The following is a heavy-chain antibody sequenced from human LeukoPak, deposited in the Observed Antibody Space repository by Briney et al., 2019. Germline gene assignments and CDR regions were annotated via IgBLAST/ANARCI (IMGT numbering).Heavy chain of an antibody. D-gene: IGHD6-13*01. CDR2: IYYIGSP. CDR3: ARGGIAAAGTRRLFDP. CDR1: GGSISSYY. Sequence: SETLSLTCTVSGGSISSYYWSWIRQPPGKGPEWIGYIYYIGSPTYNPSLKSRVTISVDTSKNQFSLKLTSVTSADTAVYYCARGGIAAAGTRRLFDPWGQGTLVTVSS. J-gene: IGHJ5*02. V-gene: IGHV4-59*01.